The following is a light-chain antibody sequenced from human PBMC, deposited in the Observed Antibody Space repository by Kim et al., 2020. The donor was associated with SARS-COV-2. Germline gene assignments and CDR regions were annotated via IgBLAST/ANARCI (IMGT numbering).Light chain of an antibody. CDR2: EDN. CDR3: QSYGSSSVV. CDR1: SGSSASNY. V-gene: IGLV6-57*03. J-gene: IGLJ2*01. Sequence: GKTVTLSSTRSSGSSASNYVAWYQQRPGSAPTTVIYEDNQRPSGVPDRFSGSIDSSSNSASLASAGVKAEDEADYCCQSYGSSSVVFGGGTQLTVL.